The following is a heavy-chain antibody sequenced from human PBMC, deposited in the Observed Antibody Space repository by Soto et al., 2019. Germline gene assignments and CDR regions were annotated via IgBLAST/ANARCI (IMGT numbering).Heavy chain of an antibody. D-gene: IGHD2-15*01. V-gene: IGHV4-30-2*01. CDR3: ARKLRGYCSGGSCSPHYYYYYMDV. Sequence: SETLSLTCAVSGGSISGGGYSWSWIRQPPGKGLEWIGYINHSGSTNYNPSLKSRVTISVDTSKNQFSLKLSSVTAADTAVYYCARKLRGYCSGGSCSPHYYYYYMDVWGKGTTVTVSS. J-gene: IGHJ6*03. CDR2: INHSGST. CDR1: GGSISGGGYS.